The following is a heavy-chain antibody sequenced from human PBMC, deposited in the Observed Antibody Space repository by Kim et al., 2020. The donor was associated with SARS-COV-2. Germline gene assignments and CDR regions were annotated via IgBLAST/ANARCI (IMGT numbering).Heavy chain of an antibody. V-gene: IGHV3-11*01. J-gene: IGHJ4*02. D-gene: IGHD2-2*01. CDR3: ARARRYCSSTSCPFDY. CDR2: ISSSGSTI. Sequence: GGSLRLSCAASGFTFSDYYMNWIRQAPGKGLEWVSYISSSGSTIYHADSVKGRFTISRDNAKNSLYLQMNSLRAEDTAVYYCARARRYCSSTSCPFDYWGQGTLVTVSS. CDR1: GFTFSDYY.